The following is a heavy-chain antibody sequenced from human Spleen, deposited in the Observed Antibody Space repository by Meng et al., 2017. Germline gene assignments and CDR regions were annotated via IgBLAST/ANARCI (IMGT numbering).Heavy chain of an antibody. CDR3: AREVGSSLEYFFDY. CDR2: INTNTGNP. D-gene: IGHD1-26*01. CDR1: GDTFTSYA. J-gene: IGHJ4*02. Sequence: QVQLVQAGAEVKKPGASGKGACKASGDTFTSYAMNWVRQAPGQGLEWMGWINTNTGNPTYAQGFTGRFVFSLDTSVSTTYLQISSLKAEDTAVYYCAREVGSSLEYFFDYWGQGTLVTVSS. V-gene: IGHV7-4-1*02.